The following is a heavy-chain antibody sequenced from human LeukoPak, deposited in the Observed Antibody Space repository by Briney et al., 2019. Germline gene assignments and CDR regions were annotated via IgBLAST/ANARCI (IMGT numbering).Heavy chain of an antibody. V-gene: IGHV3-21*01. CDR2: ISSTSSNI. CDR1: GFTFSSYN. J-gene: IGHJ4*02. Sequence: PGGSLRLSCAASGFTFSSYNMNWVRQAPGKGLEWVSSISSTSSNIYYADSLKGRFTISRDNAKQSLYLQMNSLRAEDTAVYYCARVTLTGYYAFDYWGQGTLVTVSS. CDR3: ARVTLTGYYAFDY. D-gene: IGHD3-9*01.